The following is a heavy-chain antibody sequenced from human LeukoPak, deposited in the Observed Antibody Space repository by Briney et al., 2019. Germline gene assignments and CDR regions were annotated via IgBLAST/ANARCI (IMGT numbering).Heavy chain of an antibody. CDR3: ARWRITMVRGGLDY. CDR2: LWYDGSNK. J-gene: IGHJ4*02. CDR1: GFTFSSYG. D-gene: IGHD3-10*01. V-gene: IGHV3-33*01. Sequence: GRSLRLSCAASGFTFSSYGMHWVRQAPGKGLEWVAVLWYDGSNKYDADSGKGRFSISRDNSTNSLYLQMNSLRAEDTAVYYCARWRITMVRGGLDYWGQGTLVTVSS.